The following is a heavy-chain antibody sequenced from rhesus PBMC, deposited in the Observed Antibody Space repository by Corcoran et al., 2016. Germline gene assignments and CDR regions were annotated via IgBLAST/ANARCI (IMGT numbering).Heavy chain of an antibody. CDR3: ARDLEGLADY. CDR1: GFTFDDYA. V-gene: IGHV3-201*01. Sequence: EVQLVESGGGVVQPGGSLRLSCAASGFTFDDYAMHWVRQAPGKGLEWVSGIRWSGGSTYYADAVKGQCTISRDNAKNSLYLQMGSLRAEDTALYYCARDLEGLADYWGQGVLVTVSS. J-gene: IGHJ4*01. CDR2: IRWSGGST.